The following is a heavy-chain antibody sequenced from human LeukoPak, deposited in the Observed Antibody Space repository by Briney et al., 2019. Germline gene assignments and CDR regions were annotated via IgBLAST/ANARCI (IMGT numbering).Heavy chain of an antibody. J-gene: IGHJ4*02. CDR2: ISGSGGSK. CDR3: AKDLQYHNGQYFDY. Sequence: GGSLRLSCAASGFTFSSYAMSWVRQAPGKGLEWVSAISGSGGSKYYADSVKGRFTISRDNSKNTLYLQMNSLRAEDTAVYYCAKDLQYHNGQYFDYWGQGTLVTVSS. D-gene: IGHD4-11*01. CDR1: GFTFSSYA. V-gene: IGHV3-23*01.